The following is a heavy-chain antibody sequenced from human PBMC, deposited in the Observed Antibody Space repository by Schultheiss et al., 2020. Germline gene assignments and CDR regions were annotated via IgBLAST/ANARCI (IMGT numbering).Heavy chain of an antibody. CDR1: GGSFSGYY. V-gene: IGHV4-34*01. Sequence: SETLSLTCAVYGGSFSGYYWSWIRQPPGKGLEWIGEINHSGSTNYNPSIKSRVTISVDTSKNQFSLKLSSVTAADTAVYYCARSYHIVVVTAIPRGYGMDLLG. J-gene: IGHJ6*01. CDR3: ARSYHIVVVTAIPRGYGMDL. D-gene: IGHD2-21*02. CDR2: INHSGST.